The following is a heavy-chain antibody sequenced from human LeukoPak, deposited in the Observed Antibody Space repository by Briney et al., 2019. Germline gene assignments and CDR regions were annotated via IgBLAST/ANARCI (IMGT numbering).Heavy chain of an antibody. V-gene: IGHV3-23*01. CDR1: GFTFSSDG. Sequence: GGSVRLSCAASGFTFSSDGMSWVRQAPGKGLEWVSVISGSGGSTNYADSVKGRFTISRDNSKNTLYLQMNSLRAEDTAVYYCANIPRSGWYFDYWGQGALVTVSS. D-gene: IGHD6-19*01. CDR2: ISGSGGST. CDR3: ANIPRSGWYFDY. J-gene: IGHJ4*02.